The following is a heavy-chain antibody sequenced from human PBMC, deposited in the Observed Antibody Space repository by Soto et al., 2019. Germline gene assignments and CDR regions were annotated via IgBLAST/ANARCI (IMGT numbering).Heavy chain of an antibody. D-gene: IGHD3-10*01. V-gene: IGHV6-1*01. CDR1: GDSVSSNSAA. CDR2: TYYRSKWYN. J-gene: IGHJ6*02. Sequence: SQTLSLTCAISGDSVSSNSAAWNWIRQSPSRGLEWLGRTYYRSKWYNDYAVSVKSRITINPDTSKNQFSLQLNSVTPEDTAVYYCAGGGFGDGKRYYYYGMDVWGQGTTVTVS. CDR3: AGGGFGDGKRYYYYGMDV.